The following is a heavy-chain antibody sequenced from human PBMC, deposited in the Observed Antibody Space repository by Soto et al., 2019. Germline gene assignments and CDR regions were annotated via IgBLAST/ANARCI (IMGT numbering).Heavy chain of an antibody. J-gene: IGHJ3*02. CDR2: FDPEEGET. V-gene: IGHV1-24*01. CDR1: GYTLTELS. CDR3: ARAVTADDPFDI. D-gene: IGHD2-21*02. Sequence: ASVKVSCKVSGYTLTELSMHWVRQAPGKGLEWMGGFDPEEGETIYAQKFQGRVTMTEDTSTDTAYMELSSLRCEDTAVYYCARAVTADDPFDIWGQGTMVTVSS.